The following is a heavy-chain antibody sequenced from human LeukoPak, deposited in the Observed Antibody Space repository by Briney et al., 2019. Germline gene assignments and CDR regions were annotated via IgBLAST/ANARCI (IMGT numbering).Heavy chain of an antibody. CDR2: IYTSGSI. J-gene: IGHJ3*02. CDR1: GGSFTIYY. Sequence: PSEILSLTCTVSGGSFTIYYWSWIRQPAGKGLEWIGRIYTSGSINYNPSLKSRVTMSLDTSKNQFSLKLSSVTAADTAVYYCARDLGYSGDAFDIWGQGTMVTVSS. D-gene: IGHD5-24*01. V-gene: IGHV4-4*07. CDR3: ARDLGYSGDAFDI.